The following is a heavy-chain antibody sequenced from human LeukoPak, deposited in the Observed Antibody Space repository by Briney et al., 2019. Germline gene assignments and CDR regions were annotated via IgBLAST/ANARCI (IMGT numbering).Heavy chain of an antibody. J-gene: IGHJ2*01. V-gene: IGHV3-53*01. D-gene: IGHD1-26*01. CDR1: GFTFSSSS. Sequence: GGSLRLSCAASGFTFSSSSISWVRQAPGKGLEWVSVIYSGGSTYYADSVKGRFTISRDNSKNTLYLQMNSLRAEDTAVYYCAKDRTVGASYWYFDLWGRGTLVTVSS. CDR2: IYSGGST. CDR3: AKDRTVGASYWYFDL.